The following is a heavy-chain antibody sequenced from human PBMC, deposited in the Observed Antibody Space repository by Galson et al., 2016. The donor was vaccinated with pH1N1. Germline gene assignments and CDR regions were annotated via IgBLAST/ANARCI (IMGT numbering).Heavy chain of an antibody. CDR1: GDSLSHYA. V-gene: IGHV1-8*02. Sequence: SVKVSCKASGDSLSHYAVSWVRQATGQGLEWMGWMNPNNGNADYAPKFQGRVTLTRNASINTAYMELSLLTSEDTAVYYCARGPVYWYFGLWGRGTPVMVSS. J-gene: IGHJ2*01. CDR2: MNPNNGNA. CDR3: ARGPVYWYFGL.